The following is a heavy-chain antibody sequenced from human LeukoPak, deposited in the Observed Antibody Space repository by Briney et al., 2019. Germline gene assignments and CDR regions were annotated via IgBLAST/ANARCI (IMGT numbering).Heavy chain of an antibody. Sequence: ASVMVSCKASGYTFTSYGISWVRQAPGQGLEWMGWISAYNGNTNYAQKLQGRVTMTTDTSTSTAHMELRSLRSDDTAVYYCARDWVGSPRHIDYWGQGTLVTVSS. J-gene: IGHJ4*02. CDR3: ARDWVGSPRHIDY. CDR2: ISAYNGNT. CDR1: GYTFTSYG. D-gene: IGHD2-15*01. V-gene: IGHV1-18*01.